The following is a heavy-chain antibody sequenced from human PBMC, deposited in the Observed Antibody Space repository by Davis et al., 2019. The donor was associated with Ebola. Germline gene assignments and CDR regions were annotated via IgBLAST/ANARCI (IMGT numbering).Heavy chain of an antibody. V-gene: IGHV4-34*01. CDR3: ARHSRLLYKTVYYYYGMDV. J-gene: IGHJ6*02. D-gene: IGHD3-3*01. Sequence: MPSETLSLTCAVYGGSFSGYYWSWIRQPPGKGLEWIGEINHSGSTNYNPSLKSRVTISVDTSKNQFSLKLSSVTAADTAVYYCARHSRLLYKTVYYYYGMDVWGQGTTVTVSS. CDR1: GGSFSGYY. CDR2: INHSGST.